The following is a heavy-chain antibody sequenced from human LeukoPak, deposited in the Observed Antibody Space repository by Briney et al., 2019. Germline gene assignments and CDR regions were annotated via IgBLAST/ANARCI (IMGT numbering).Heavy chain of an antibody. Sequence: ASVKVSCEVSGYTLTELSMHWVRQAPGKGLEWMGGFDPEDGETIYAQKFQGRVTMTEDTSTDTAYMELSSLRSEDTAVYYCATVSPGTFDWFDPWGQGTLVTVSS. V-gene: IGHV1-24*01. CDR2: FDPEDGET. D-gene: IGHD1-26*01. CDR3: ATVSPGTFDWFDP. J-gene: IGHJ5*02. CDR1: GYTLTELS.